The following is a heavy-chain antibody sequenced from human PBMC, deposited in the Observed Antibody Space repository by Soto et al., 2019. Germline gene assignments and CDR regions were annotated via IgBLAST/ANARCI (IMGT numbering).Heavy chain of an antibody. CDR3: FARLRPDY. J-gene: IGHJ4*02. CDR1: GFTFSTYG. Sequence: EVQLLESGGGLVQPGGSLRLSCATSGFTFSTYGMSWVRQALGKGLEWVSGIASSGGSTYYADSVKGRFTISRDNSKNTLFLQMNSLRAEDTAVYYCFARLRPDYWGQGTLVTVSS. CDR2: IASSGGST. D-gene: IGHD4-17*01. V-gene: IGHV3-23*01.